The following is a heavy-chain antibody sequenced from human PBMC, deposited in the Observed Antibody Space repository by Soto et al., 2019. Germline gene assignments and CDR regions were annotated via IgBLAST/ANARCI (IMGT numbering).Heavy chain of an antibody. CDR1: GVSISSYY. Sequence: SETLSLTCTVSGVSISSYYWSWIRQPPGKGLEWIGYIYYSGSTNYNPSLKSRVTISVDTSKNQFSLKLSSVTAADTAVYYCARDAYDFWSGYYTGLDYYYYMDVWGKGTTVTVSS. J-gene: IGHJ6*03. V-gene: IGHV4-59*01. D-gene: IGHD3-3*01. CDR3: ARDAYDFWSGYYTGLDYYYYMDV. CDR2: IYYSGST.